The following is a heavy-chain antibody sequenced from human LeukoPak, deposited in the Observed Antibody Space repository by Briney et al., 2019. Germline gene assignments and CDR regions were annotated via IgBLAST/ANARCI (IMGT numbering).Heavy chain of an antibody. J-gene: IGHJ4*02. Sequence: GGSLRLSCAASGFTFSSYGMHWVRQAPGKGLEWVAVISCDGSNKYYADSVKGRFTISRDNSKNTLYLQMNSLRAEDTAVYYCAKGLDYGDRGGYWGQGTLVTVSS. CDR1: GFTFSSYG. D-gene: IGHD4-17*01. V-gene: IGHV3-30*18. CDR2: ISCDGSNK. CDR3: AKGLDYGDRGGY.